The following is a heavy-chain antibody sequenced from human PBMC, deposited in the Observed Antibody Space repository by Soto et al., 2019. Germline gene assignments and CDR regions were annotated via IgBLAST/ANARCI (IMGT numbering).Heavy chain of an antibody. Sequence: GSLRLSCAASGFTFSNAWMSWVRQAPGKGLEWVGRINSKTDGGTTDYAAPVKGRFTISTDDSKNTMYLQMNSLQTEDTAVYYCTVYFDYWGQGTLVTVSS. V-gene: IGHV3-15*01. CDR3: TVYFDY. CDR1: GFTFSNAW. CDR2: INSKTDGGTT. J-gene: IGHJ4*02.